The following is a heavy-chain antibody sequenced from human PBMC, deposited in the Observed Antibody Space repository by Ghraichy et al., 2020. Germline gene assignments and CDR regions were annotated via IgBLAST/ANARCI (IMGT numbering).Heavy chain of an antibody. D-gene: IGHD2-21*02. CDR2: INHSGST. Sequence: SETLSLTCAVYGESFSGYYWTWIRQPPGKGLEWIGEINHSGSTNYNPSLKSRVTISIDTSKKQFSLKLSSVTAADTAVYYCARGLDCGGDCQRREAWFDPWGQGTLVSVSS. CDR3: ARGLDCGGDCQRREAWFDP. V-gene: IGHV4-34*01. J-gene: IGHJ5*02. CDR1: GESFSGYY.